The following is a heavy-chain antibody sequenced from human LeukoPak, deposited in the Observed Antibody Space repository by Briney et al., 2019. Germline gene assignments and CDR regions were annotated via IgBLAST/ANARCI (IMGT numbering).Heavy chain of an antibody. Sequence: GGSLRLSCAASGFTFSSYSMNWVRQAPGKGLEWVSSISSSSSYIYYADSVKGRFTISRDNAKNSLYLQMNSLRAEDTAVYYCARGAYSSGWNRSYWGQGTLVTVSS. CDR1: GFTFSSYS. J-gene: IGHJ4*02. D-gene: IGHD6-19*01. CDR2: ISSSSSYI. CDR3: ARGAYSSGWNRSY. V-gene: IGHV3-21*01.